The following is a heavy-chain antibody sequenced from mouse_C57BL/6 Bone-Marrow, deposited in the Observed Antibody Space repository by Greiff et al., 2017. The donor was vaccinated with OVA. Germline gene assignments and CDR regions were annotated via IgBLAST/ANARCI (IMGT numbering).Heavy chain of an antibody. J-gene: IGHJ4*01. CDR1: GFTFSDYG. Sequence: EVKLMESGGGLVKPGGSLKLSCAASGFTFSDYGMHWVRQAPEKGLEWVAYISSGSSTIYYEDTVKGRFTISRYNAKNTLFLQMTSLRSEDTAMYYCASYGSSFYYAMDYWGQGTSVTVSS. V-gene: IGHV5-17*01. D-gene: IGHD1-1*01. CDR2: ISSGSSTI. CDR3: ASYGSSFYYAMDY.